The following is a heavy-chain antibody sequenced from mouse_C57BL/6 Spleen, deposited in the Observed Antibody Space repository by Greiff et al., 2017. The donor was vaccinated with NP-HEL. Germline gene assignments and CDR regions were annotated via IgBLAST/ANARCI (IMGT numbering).Heavy chain of an antibody. CDR1: GYTFTDYY. Sequence: VQLQQSGPELVKPGASVKISCKASGYTFTDYYMNWVKQSHGKSLEWIGDINPNNGGTSYNQKFKGKATLTVDKSSSTAYMELRSLTSEDSAVYYCALYYGSSLFAYWGQGTLVTVSA. CDR2: INPNNGGT. D-gene: IGHD1-1*01. J-gene: IGHJ3*01. V-gene: IGHV1-26*01. CDR3: ALYYGSSLFAY.